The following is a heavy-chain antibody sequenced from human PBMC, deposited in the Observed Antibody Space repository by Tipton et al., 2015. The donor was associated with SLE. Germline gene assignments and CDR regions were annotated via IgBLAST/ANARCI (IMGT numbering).Heavy chain of an antibody. CDR3: ARRVYSSSSAFDY. V-gene: IGHV4-38-2*01. J-gene: IGHJ4*02. CDR2: IYHSGST. Sequence: TLSLTCAVYGGSFSGYYWGWIRQPPGKGLEWIGSIYHSGSTYYNPSLKSRVTISVDTSKNQFSLKLSSVTAADTAVYYCARRVYSSSSAFDYWGQGTLVTVSS. CDR1: GGSFSGYY. D-gene: IGHD6-6*01.